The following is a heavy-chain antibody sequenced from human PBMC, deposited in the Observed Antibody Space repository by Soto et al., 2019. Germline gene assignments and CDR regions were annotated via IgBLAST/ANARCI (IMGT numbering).Heavy chain of an antibody. Sequence: EVQLVETGGGLIQPGGSLRLSCAASGFTVSSNYMSWVRQAPGKGLEWVSIIYSGSTTYYADSVKGRFTISRDTSQNTLYLQMNSLSAEDAAVYYCARVRGNYDILPGYSLYYFDYWGQGTLVTVSS. D-gene: IGHD3-9*01. J-gene: IGHJ4*02. V-gene: IGHV3-53*02. CDR2: IYSGSTT. CDR3: ARVRGNYDILPGYSLYYFDY. CDR1: GFTVSSNY.